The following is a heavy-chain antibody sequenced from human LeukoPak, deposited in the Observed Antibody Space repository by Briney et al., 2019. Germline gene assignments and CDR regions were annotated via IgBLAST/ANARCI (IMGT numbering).Heavy chain of an antibody. CDR2: IYYSGST. V-gene: IGHV4-61*01. Sequence: SETLSLTRTVSGGSISSGSYYWSWIRQPPGKGLEWIGYIYYSGSTNYNPSLKSRVTISVDTSKNQFSLKLSSVTAADTAVYYCARDPSSWTYFDYWGQGTLVTVSS. J-gene: IGHJ4*02. CDR3: ARDPSSWTYFDY. D-gene: IGHD6-13*01. CDR1: GGSISSGSYY.